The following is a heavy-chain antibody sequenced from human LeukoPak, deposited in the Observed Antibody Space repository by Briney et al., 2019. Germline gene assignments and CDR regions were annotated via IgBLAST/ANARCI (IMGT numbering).Heavy chain of an antibody. CDR3: ARGVDTLLWFGELLSPGEFDH. D-gene: IGHD3-10*01. V-gene: IGHV3-7*03. CDR2: IKEDGSEN. CDR1: GFTFSMYW. J-gene: IGHJ4*02. Sequence: GGSLRLSCTASGFTFSMYWMSWVRQAPGKGLEWVANIKEDGSENYYVDSVKGRFTISRDNAKNSLYLQMSNLRAEDTAVYYCARGVDTLLWFGELLSPGEFDHWGQGTLVTVSS.